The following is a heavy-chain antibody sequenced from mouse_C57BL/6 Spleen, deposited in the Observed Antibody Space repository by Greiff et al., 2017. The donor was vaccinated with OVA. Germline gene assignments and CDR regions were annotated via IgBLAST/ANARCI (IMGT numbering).Heavy chain of an antibody. J-gene: IGHJ2*01. CDR3: ARGGSYYSLVY. D-gene: IGHD2-12*01. CDR2: IYPGDGDT. V-gene: IGHV1-80*01. Sequence: QVQLQQSGAELVKPGASVKISCKASGYAFSSYWMNWVKQRPGKGLEWIGQIYPGDGDTNYNGKFKGKATLTADKSSSTAYMQLSSLTSEDSAVYFCARGGSYYSLVYWGQGTTLTVSS. CDR1: GYAFSSYW.